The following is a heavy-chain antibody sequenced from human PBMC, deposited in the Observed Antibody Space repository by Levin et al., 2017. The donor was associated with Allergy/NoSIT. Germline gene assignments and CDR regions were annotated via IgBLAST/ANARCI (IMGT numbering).Heavy chain of an antibody. V-gene: IGHV3-23*01. D-gene: IGHD1-1*01. CDR1: GFTISDYA. CDR3: AKKQGGTSGFYFDV. CDR2: ITGGGFNT. J-gene: IGHJ3*01. Sequence: GGSLRLSCAVSGFTISDYAMAWVRQAPGKGLEWVSVITGGGFNTYYGDSVKGRFTVSRDDSKDTLYLELNSLGGEDTAVYYCAKKQGGTSGFYFDVWGQGTMVTVSS.